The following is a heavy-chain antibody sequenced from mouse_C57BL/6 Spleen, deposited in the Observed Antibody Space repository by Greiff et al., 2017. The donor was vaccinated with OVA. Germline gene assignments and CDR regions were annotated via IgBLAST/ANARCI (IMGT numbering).Heavy chain of an antibody. CDR2: IDPENGDT. J-gene: IGHJ2*01. Sequence: PLQQSGAELVRPGASVKLSCTASGFNIKDDSMHWVKQRPEQGLEWIGWIDPENGDTEYASKFQGKATITADTSSNTAYLQLSSLTSEDTAVYYCTTGRVYYGSSFDYWGQGTTLTVSS. CDR1: GFNIKDDS. D-gene: IGHD1-1*01. CDR3: TTGRVYYGSSFDY. V-gene: IGHV14-4*01.